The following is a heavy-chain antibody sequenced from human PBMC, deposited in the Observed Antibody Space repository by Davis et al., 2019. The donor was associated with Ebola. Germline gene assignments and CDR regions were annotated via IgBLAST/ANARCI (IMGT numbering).Heavy chain of an antibody. J-gene: IGHJ4*02. Sequence: GGSLRLSCAASGFTFSSYWMSWVRQAPGKGLEWVALIHHDGGSKYYGGSVKGRFTISRDNSKNTLYLQMNSLRDEDTAVYYCARDFENTMIVVVSHFDYWGQGTLVTVSS. CDR1: GFTFSSYW. V-gene: IGHV3-33*08. D-gene: IGHD3-22*01. CDR3: ARDFENTMIVVVSHFDY. CDR2: IHHDGGSK.